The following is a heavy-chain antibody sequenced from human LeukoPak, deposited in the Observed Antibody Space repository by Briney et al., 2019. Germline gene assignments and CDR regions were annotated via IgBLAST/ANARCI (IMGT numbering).Heavy chain of an antibody. CDR2: INHSGST. V-gene: IGHV4-34*01. Sequence: SETLSLTCAVYGGSFSGYYWSWIRQPPGKGLEGIGEINHSGSTNYNPSLKSRVTVSVDTSKNQFSLKLSSVTAADTAVYYCARQNKYYDILTGYSKWVFDYWGQGTLVTVSS. J-gene: IGHJ4*02. D-gene: IGHD3-9*01. CDR3: ARQNKYYDILTGYSKWVFDY. CDR1: GGSFSGYY.